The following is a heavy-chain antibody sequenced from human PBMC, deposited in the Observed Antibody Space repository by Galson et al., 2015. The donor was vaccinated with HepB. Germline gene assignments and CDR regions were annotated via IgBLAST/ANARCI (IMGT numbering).Heavy chain of an antibody. D-gene: IGHD3-3*01. CDR1: GYTFTSYG. J-gene: IGHJ6*02. V-gene: IGHV1-18*04. CDR3: ARDLTKVRFLEWFQYYYYGMDV. CDR2: ISAYNGNT. Sequence: SVKVSCKASGYTFTSYGISWVRQAPGQGLEWMGWISAYNGNTNYAQKLQGRVTMTTDTSTSTAYMELRSPRSDDTAVYYCARDLTKVRFLEWFQYYYYGMDVWGQGTTVTVSS.